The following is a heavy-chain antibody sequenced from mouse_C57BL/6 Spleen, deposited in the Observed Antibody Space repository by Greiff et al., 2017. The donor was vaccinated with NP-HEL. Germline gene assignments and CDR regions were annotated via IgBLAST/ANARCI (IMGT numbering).Heavy chain of an antibody. J-gene: IGHJ1*03. CDR3: TGTLHCYGSSEEYFDV. V-gene: IGHV1-55*01. CDR1: GYTFTSYW. D-gene: IGHD1-1*01. CDR2: IYPGSGST. Sequence: VQLQQPGAELVKPGASVKMSCKASGYTFTSYWITWVKQRPGQGLEWIGDIYPGSGSTNYNEKFKSKATLTVDTSSSTAYMQLSSLTSEDAAVYYCTGTLHCYGSSEEYFDVWGTGTTVTVSS.